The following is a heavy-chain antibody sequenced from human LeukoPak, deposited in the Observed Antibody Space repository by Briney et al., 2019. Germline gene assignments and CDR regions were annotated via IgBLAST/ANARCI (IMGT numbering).Heavy chain of an antibody. J-gene: IGHJ1*01. CDR2: VYPGDSHT. Sequence: GASLPISCKASGYTFNTDWIGWVRQQPGKGLGWMAIVYPGDSHTRYSPSFQRHFTISADKNVTTAYLQWSSLEASDTAVYYCARLSGGSWANTEYFPDWGQGTLVIVSS. D-gene: IGHD7-27*01. CDR1: GYTFNTDW. V-gene: IGHV5-51*01. CDR3: ARLSGGSWANTEYFPD.